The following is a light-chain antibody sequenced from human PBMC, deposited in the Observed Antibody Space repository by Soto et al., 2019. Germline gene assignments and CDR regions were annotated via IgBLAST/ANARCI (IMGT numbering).Light chain of an antibody. CDR3: LPPTGRPLI. J-gene: IGKJ4*01. Sequence: DIPMTQSPTSLSASVGDSVTITCRASQGIRTDLAWYQQKPGKAPKCLLYAASRLQSGVPSRFSGSGSGTVVTLTLSRLQPEDFATYYGLPPTGRPLIFGGGPKVEL. V-gene: IGKV1-17*01. CDR1: QGIRTD. CDR2: AAS.